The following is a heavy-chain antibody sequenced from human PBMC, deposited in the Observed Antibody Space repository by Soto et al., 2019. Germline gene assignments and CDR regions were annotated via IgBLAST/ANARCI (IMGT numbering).Heavy chain of an antibody. V-gene: IGHV1-69*13. J-gene: IGHJ4*02. D-gene: IGHD6-13*01. CDR1: GDTFSSYA. CDR3: ARAFFMGSSWSASTIDY. Sequence: QVQLVQSGAEVKKPGASVKVSCKASGDTFSSYAISWVRQAPGQGLEWMGGIIPIFGTANYAQKFQGRVTITADESTGTAYMELSSLRSEDTAVYYCARAFFMGSSWSASTIDYWGQGTLVTVSS. CDR2: IIPIFGTA.